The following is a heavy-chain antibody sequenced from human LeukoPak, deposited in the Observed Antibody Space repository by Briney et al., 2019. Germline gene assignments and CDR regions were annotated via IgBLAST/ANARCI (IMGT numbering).Heavy chain of an antibody. V-gene: IGHV3-21*01. CDR1: GFTFSSYS. J-gene: IGHJ6*04. CDR3: AELGITMIGGV. Sequence: GGSLRLSCAASGFTFSSYSMNWVRQAPGKGLEWVSSISSSGSYIFYADSVKGRFTISRDNAKNSLYLQMNSLRAEDTAVYYCAELGITMIGGVWGKGTTVTISS. D-gene: IGHD3-10*02. CDR2: ISSSGSYI.